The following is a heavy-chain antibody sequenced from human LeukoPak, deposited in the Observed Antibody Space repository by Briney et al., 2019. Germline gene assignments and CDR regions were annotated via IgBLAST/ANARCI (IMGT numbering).Heavy chain of an antibody. CDR2: INPSGGST. V-gene: IGHV1-46*01. J-gene: IGHJ4*02. CDR1: GYTFTSDY. Sequence: ASVKVSCKASGYTFTSDYMHWVRQAPGHGLQWMGIINPSGGSTSYAQKFQGRVNMTRDTSTSKVYMELSSLRSEDTAVYYGARAMGYSSGWYVDYWGQGTLVTVSS. CDR3: ARAMGYSSGWYVDY. D-gene: IGHD6-19*01.